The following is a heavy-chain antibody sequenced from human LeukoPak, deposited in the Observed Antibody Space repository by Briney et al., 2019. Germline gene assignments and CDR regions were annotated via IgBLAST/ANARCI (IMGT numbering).Heavy chain of an antibody. Sequence: GASVKVSCKASGYTFTSYDINWVRQATGQGLEWMGWMNPNSGNTGYAQKFQGRVTMTRNTSISTAYMELSSLRSEDTAVYYCARGLSGSSGWYVGWTNTRYGMDVWGQGTTVTVSS. D-gene: IGHD6-19*01. CDR2: MNPNSGNT. J-gene: IGHJ6*02. V-gene: IGHV1-8*01. CDR3: ARGLSGSSGWYVGWTNTRYGMDV. CDR1: GYTFTSYD.